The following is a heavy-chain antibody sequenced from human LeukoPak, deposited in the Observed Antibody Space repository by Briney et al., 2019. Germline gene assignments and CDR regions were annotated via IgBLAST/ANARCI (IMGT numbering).Heavy chain of an antibody. Sequence: PSETLSLTCTVSGGSVSSGSYYWSWIRQPPGKGLEWIGYIYYSGSTNYNPSLKSRVTISVDTSKNQFSLKLSSVTAADTAVYYCARSRRPPVGSLWFDPWGQGTLVTVSS. CDR2: IYYSGST. CDR1: GGSVSSGSYY. J-gene: IGHJ5*02. V-gene: IGHV4-61*01. D-gene: IGHD3-10*01. CDR3: ARSRRPPVGSLWFDP.